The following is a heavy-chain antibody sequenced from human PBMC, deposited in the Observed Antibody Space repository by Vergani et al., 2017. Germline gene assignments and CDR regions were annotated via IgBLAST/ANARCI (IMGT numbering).Heavy chain of an antibody. CDR3: ARGALYSSSWYSWEGYFDL. CDR2: INHSGSP. D-gene: IGHD6-13*01. Sequence: QVQLQQWGAGLLKPSETLSLTCAVYGGSFSGYYWSWIRQPPGTGLEWIGEINHSGSPNYNPSLKGRVTISVDTSKNQFSLKLNSVTAADTAVYYCARGALYSSSWYSWEGYFDLWGRGTLVTVSS. CDR1: GGSFSGYY. V-gene: IGHV4-34*01. J-gene: IGHJ2*01.